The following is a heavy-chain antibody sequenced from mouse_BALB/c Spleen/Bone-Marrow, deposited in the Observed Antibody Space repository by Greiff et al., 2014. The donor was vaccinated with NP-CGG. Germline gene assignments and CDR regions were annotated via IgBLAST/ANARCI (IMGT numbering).Heavy chain of an antibody. CDR3: AREEYGQKVYAMDY. Sequence: VQLKESGGGLVKPGGSLKLSCAASGFTFSSYAMSWGRPTPEKRLEWVASISSGGSTYYPDSVKGRFTISRDNARNILYLQMSSLRSEDTAMYYCAREEYGQKVYAMDYWGQGTSVTVSS. CDR2: ISSGGST. J-gene: IGHJ4*01. V-gene: IGHV5-6-5*01. D-gene: IGHD2-10*02. CDR1: GFTFSSYA.